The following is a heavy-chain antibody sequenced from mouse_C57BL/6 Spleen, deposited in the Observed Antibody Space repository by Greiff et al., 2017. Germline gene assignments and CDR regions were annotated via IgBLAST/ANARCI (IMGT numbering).Heavy chain of an antibody. CDR2: IRSKSNNYAT. V-gene: IGHV10-1*01. CDR1: GFSFNTYA. D-gene: IGHD1-1*01. Sequence: EVKLMESGGGLVQPKGSLKLSCAASGFSFNTYAMNWVRQAPGKGLEWVARIRSKSNNYATYYADSVKDRFTISRDDSESMLYLQMNNLKTEDTAMYYCVRQAYGSFYAMDYWGQGTSGTVSS. J-gene: IGHJ4*01. CDR3: VRQAYGSFYAMDY.